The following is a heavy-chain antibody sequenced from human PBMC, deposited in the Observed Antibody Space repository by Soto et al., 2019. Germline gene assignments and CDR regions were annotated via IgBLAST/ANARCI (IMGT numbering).Heavy chain of an antibody. J-gene: IGHJ4*02. V-gene: IGHV4-34*01. D-gene: IGHD3-22*01. CDR1: GGSFSGYY. CDR2: INHSGST. CDR3: ARIPVDMHYDSSPRGYYFDY. Sequence: PSETLSLTYAVYGGSFSGYYWSWIRQPPGKGLELIGEINHSGSTNYNPSLKSRVTISVDTSKNQFYLKLSSVTAADTAAYYCARIPVDMHYDSSPRGYYFDYWRQGTLVTVS.